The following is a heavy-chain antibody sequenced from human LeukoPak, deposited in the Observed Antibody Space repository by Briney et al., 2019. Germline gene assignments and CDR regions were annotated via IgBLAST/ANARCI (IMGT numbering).Heavy chain of an antibody. J-gene: IGHJ4*02. CDR1: GFTFSSYS. Sequence: GSLRLSCAASGFTFSSYSMNWVRPAPGKGLEWVSYISSSSSTIYYADSAKGRFTISRDNAKNSLYLQMNSLRDEDTAVYYCARDSTGTTLPPDYWGQGTLVTVSS. D-gene: IGHD1-1*01. CDR2: ISSSSSTI. V-gene: IGHV3-48*02. CDR3: ARDSTGTTLPPDY.